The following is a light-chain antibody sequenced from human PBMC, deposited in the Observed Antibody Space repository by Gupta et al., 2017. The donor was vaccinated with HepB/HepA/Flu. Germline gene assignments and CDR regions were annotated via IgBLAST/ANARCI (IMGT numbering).Light chain of an antibody. CDR2: WAS. CDR3: QQDDSTPRA. Sequence: DIVVTQSADSLAVSLGERATINCKSSQSLLYSSDNKNYLAWYQQKPGQPPKLLIYWASTRESGVPGRFSGSGSGTDFTLTISSLQAEDVAVYYCQQDDSTPRAFGQGTKVEIK. CDR1: QSLLYSSDNKNY. J-gene: IGKJ1*01. V-gene: IGKV4-1*01.